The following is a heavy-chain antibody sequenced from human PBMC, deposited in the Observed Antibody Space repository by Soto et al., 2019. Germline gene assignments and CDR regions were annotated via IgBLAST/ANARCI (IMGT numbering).Heavy chain of an antibody. V-gene: IGHV4-59*01. CDR1: GGSISSYY. D-gene: IGHD7-27*01. Sequence: PSETLSLTCTVSGGSISSYYWSWIRQPPGKGLEWIGYIYYSGSTNYNPSLKSRVTISVDTSKNQFSLKLSSVTAADTAVYYCARGRYCLTGRCFPNWFDSWGQGALVTV. J-gene: IGHJ5*01. CDR3: ARGRYCLTGRCFPNWFDS. CDR2: IYYSGST.